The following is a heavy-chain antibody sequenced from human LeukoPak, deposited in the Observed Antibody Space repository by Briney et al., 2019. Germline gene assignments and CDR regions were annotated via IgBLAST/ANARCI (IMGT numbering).Heavy chain of an antibody. CDR1: GFTVSSNY. J-gene: IGHJ4*02. CDR2: IYSGGST. Sequence: TGGSLRLSCAASGFTVSSNYMSWVRQAPGKGLEWVSAIYSGGSTYYADSVKGRFTISRDNSKNTLYLQMNSLRAEDTAVYYCARARSRSGYSDYWGQGTLVTVSS. V-gene: IGHV3-53*01. D-gene: IGHD2-15*01. CDR3: ARARSRSGYSDY.